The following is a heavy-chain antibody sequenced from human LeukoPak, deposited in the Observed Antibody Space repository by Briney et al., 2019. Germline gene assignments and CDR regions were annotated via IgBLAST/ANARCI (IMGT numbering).Heavy chain of an antibody. CDR3: AKEAYYYGSGRSHFGY. J-gene: IGHJ4*02. Sequence: GGALRLSCAASVVTFDDYAMYWVRQALGEGLEWVSRISWNSASIGYADSVKGRFTISRDNAKHSLYLQMNSQRAEDTDMYYCAKEAYYYGSGRSHFGYWGEGSLVTVSS. D-gene: IGHD3-10*01. CDR1: VVTFDDYA. CDR2: ISWNSASI. V-gene: IGHV3-9*01.